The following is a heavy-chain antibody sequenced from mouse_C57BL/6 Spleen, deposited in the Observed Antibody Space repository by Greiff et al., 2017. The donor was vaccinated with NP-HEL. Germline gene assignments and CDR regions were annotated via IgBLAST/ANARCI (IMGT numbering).Heavy chain of an antibody. J-gene: IGHJ2*01. V-gene: IGHV1-76*01. CDR2: IYPGSGNT. Sequence: QVQLQQSGAELVRPRSSVHTPFPSSFSPFTYSYIHFFNHIPGQGLEWIARIYPGSGNTYYNEKFKGKATLTAEKSSSTAYMQLSSLTSEDSAVYFCARRYYGSSYFDYWGQGTTLTVSS. D-gene: IGHD1-1*01. CDR1: FSPFTYSY. CDR3: ARRYYGSSYFDY.